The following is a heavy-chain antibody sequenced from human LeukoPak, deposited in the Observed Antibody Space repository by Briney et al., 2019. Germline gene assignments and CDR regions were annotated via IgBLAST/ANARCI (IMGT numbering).Heavy chain of an antibody. CDR1: GYTFTGHY. D-gene: IGHD3-22*01. CDR2: INPNSGAT. Sequence: ASVKVSCKSSGYTFTGHYMHWVRQAPGQGLEWVGWINPNSGATSYAQNFQGRVTMTRDTSITTAYMELRRLRSDDTAVYYCARSHYYATGAYQYYFDFWGQGTPVTVSS. CDR3: ARSHYYATGAYQYYFDF. J-gene: IGHJ4*02. V-gene: IGHV1-2*02.